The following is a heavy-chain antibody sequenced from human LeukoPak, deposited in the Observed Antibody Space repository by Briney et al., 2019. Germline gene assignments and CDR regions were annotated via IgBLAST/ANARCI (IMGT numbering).Heavy chain of an antibody. CDR1: GFTFSSYA. Sequence: PGGSLRLSCAASGFTFSSYAMSWVRQAPGKGLEWVSAISGSGGSTYYADSVKGRFTISRDNSKNTLYLQMNSLRAEDTAVYYCAKDIFPTRTTKLHCSSTSCYTAGNYWGQGTLVTVSS. CDR2: ISGSGGST. CDR3: AKDIFPTRTTKLHCSSTSCYTAGNY. D-gene: IGHD2-2*02. V-gene: IGHV3-23*01. J-gene: IGHJ4*02.